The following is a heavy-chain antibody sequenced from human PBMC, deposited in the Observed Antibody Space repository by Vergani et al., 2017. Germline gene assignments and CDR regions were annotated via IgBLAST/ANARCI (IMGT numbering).Heavy chain of an antibody. CDR2: IYSTGST. V-gene: IGHV4-31*03. J-gene: IGHJ4*02. D-gene: IGHD3-16*01. Sequence: QLHLQESGPGLVKPSQTLSLTCSVSGDSISSGVYYWNWIRQHPGKGLEWIGYIYSTGSTHQNPSLRRRINMSVDTSKNQFSLKLNSVTAADTAIDYWAGMGGYDEGYAFRIGYFDSWGPGILVTVSS. CDR1: GDSISSGVYY. CDR3: AGMGGYDEGYAFRIGYFDS.